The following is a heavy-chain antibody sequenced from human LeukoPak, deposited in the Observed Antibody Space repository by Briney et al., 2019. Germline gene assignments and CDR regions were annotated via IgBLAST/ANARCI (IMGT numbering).Heavy chain of an antibody. J-gene: IGHJ4*02. D-gene: IGHD3-3*01. CDR1: GGSISSYY. V-gene: IGHV4-34*01. CDR2: INHSGST. Sequence: SETLSLTCTVSGGSISSYYWSWIRQPPGKGLEWIGEINHSGSTNYNPSLKSRVTISVDTSKNQFSLKLSSVTAADTAVYYCARGRGLGVVITKYYFDYWGQGTLVTVSS. CDR3: ARGRGLGVVITKYYFDY.